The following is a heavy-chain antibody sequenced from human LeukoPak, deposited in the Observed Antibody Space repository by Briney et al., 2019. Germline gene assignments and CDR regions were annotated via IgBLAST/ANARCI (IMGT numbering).Heavy chain of an antibody. Sequence: SETLSLTCTVSGGSISSGSYYWSWIRQPAGKGLEWIGRIYTSGSTNYNPSLKSRVTISVDTSKNQFSLKLSSVTAADTAVYYCARDYSSSWYRLGLNWFDPWGQGTLVTVSS. V-gene: IGHV4-61*02. J-gene: IGHJ5*02. CDR1: GGSISSGSYY. D-gene: IGHD6-13*01. CDR3: ARDYSSSWYRLGLNWFDP. CDR2: IYTSGST.